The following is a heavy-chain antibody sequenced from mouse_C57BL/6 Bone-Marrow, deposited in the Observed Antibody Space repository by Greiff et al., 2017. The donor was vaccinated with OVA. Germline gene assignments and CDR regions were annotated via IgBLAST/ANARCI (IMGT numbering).Heavy chain of an antibody. Sequence: QVQLKESGAELVRPGASVKLSCKASGYTFTDYYINWVKQRPGQGLEWIARIYPGSGNTYYNEKFKGKATLTAEKSSSTAYMQLSNLTSEDSAVYFCATYDYDWDYWGQGTTLTVSS. V-gene: IGHV1-76*01. CDR2: IYPGSGNT. J-gene: IGHJ2*01. CDR3: ATYDYDWDY. D-gene: IGHD2-4*01. CDR1: GYTFTDYY.